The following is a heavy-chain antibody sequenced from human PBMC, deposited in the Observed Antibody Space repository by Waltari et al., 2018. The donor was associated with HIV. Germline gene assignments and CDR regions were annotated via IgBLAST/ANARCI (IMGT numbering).Heavy chain of an antibody. D-gene: IGHD3-10*01. CDR3: ARGQFTFDS. V-gene: IGHV1-8*01. CDR2: TNPHSGDT. CDR1: GYTCTTYD. J-gene: IGHJ4*02. Sequence: QIQLVQSGPGVKNPGASVKVSCKAFGYTCTTYDINWVRQAPGQGLEWMGWTNPHSGDTGSAQQFQGRLTMTRDTSMSTAFMELNNLRPEDTAIYYCARGQFTFDSWGQGALVTVSS.